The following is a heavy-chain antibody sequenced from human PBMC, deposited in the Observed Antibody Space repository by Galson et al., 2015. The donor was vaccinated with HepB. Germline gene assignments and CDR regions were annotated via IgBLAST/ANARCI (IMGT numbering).Heavy chain of an antibody. CDR3: ARTPYYGSGSYSNAWFDP. V-gene: IGHV7-4-1*02. D-gene: IGHD3-10*01. CDR2: INTNTGNP. CDR1: GYIFTNFA. Sequence: SVKVSCKASGYIFTNFAMNWVRQAPGQGLEWMGWINTNTGNPMYAQGFTGRFVFSLDTSVTTAYLQISSLKAEDTAVYYCARTPYYGSGSYSNAWFDPWGQGTLVTVSS. J-gene: IGHJ5*02.